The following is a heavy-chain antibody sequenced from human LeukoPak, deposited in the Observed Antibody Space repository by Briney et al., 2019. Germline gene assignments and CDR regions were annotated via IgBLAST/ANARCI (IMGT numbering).Heavy chain of an antibody. Sequence: GGSLRLSCAASGFTFSSYWMNWARQAPGKGLEWVSVIYRGGSTYYADSVKGRFIMSRDNSKNTVYLQMDSLRAEDTAVYYWARDRGAAVGNWGQGTLVTVSS. V-gene: IGHV3-53*01. CDR2: IYRGGST. CDR1: GFTFSSYW. CDR3: ARDRGAAVGN. J-gene: IGHJ4*02. D-gene: IGHD3-10*01.